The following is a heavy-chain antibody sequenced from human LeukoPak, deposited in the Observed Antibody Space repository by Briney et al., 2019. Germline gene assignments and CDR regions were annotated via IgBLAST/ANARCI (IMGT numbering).Heavy chain of an antibody. Sequence: ASVNVSCTLSGNTLRELPIQWVRQAGGKGLEWLAGFDPENAEIVYAQKFQGRVTMTEDTSTNTAYMELTSLTSDDTAIYYCATRGSDFWSGFDYWCQGTQVTVSS. CDR2: FDPENAEI. D-gene: IGHD3-3*01. J-gene: IGHJ4*02. V-gene: IGHV1-24*01. CDR3: ATRGSDFWSGFDY. CDR1: GNTLRELP.